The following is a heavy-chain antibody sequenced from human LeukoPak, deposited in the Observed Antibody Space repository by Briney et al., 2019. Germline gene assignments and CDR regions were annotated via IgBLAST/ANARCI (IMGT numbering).Heavy chain of an antibody. CDR3: AREFNNSGSGFDP. CDR1: GYTFTSYD. CDR2: MNPNSGNT. Sequence: ASVKVSCKASGYTFTSYDINWVRQATGQGLEWMGWMNPNSGNTGYAQKFQGRVTMTRNTSISTAYMELSSLRSEDTAAYYCAREFNNSGSGFDPWGQGTLVTVSS. D-gene: IGHD1-1*01. J-gene: IGHJ5*02. V-gene: IGHV1-8*01.